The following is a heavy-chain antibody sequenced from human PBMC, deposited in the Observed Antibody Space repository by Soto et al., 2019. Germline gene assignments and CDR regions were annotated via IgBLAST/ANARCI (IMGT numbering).Heavy chain of an antibody. Sequence: QVQLVQSGAEVKKPGSSVKVSCKASGGTFSSYAISWVRQAPGQGLEWMGGIIPIFGTANYAQKFQGRVTITGDESTSTAYMELSSLRSEDTAVYYCASGGHCSGGSCYSTTEYLQHWGQGTLVTVSS. D-gene: IGHD2-15*01. CDR1: GGTFSSYA. V-gene: IGHV1-69*12. J-gene: IGHJ1*01. CDR3: ASGGHCSGGSCYSTTEYLQH. CDR2: IIPIFGTA.